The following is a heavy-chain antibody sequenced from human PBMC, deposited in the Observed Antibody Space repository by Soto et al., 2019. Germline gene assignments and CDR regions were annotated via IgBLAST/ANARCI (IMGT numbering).Heavy chain of an antibody. Sequence: ASVKVSCKASGYTFTSYGISWVRQAPGQGLEWMGWISAYNGNTNYAQKLQGRVTITADESTSTAYMELSSLRSEDTAVYYCARGGYYDSSGAFYWGQGTLVTVSS. V-gene: IGHV1-18*04. D-gene: IGHD3-22*01. CDR1: GYTFTSYG. CDR3: ARGGYYDSSGAFY. J-gene: IGHJ4*02. CDR2: ISAYNGNT.